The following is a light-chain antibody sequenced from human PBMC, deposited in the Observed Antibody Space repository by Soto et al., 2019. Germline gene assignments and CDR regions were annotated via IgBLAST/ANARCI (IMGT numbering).Light chain of an antibody. CDR1: QTVNTT. J-gene: IGKJ4*01. CDR3: QQYDAWPLT. V-gene: IGKV3-15*01. Sequence: EIVMTQSPATLSLSPGEGATLSCRASQTVNTTLAWYQQKPAQAPSLLIYGASTRATGIAARFSGSGSGAEFTLTITSLQSEDFAVYYCQQYDAWPLTFGGGTKVEIK. CDR2: GAS.